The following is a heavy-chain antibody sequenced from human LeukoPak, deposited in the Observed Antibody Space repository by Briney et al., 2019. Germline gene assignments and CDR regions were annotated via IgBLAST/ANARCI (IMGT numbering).Heavy chain of an antibody. J-gene: IGHJ4*02. Sequence: PGGSLRLSCAASGFTFSSYAMSWVRQAPGKGLEWVSAINSAGSTYYGDSVRGRFTISRDNSKNVLYLQMNSLRAEDTALYYCAKDQNTVATAPFDYWGQRTLVTVSS. CDR1: GFTFSSYA. D-gene: IGHD4-17*01. V-gene: IGHV3-23*01. CDR2: INSAGST. CDR3: AKDQNTVATAPFDY.